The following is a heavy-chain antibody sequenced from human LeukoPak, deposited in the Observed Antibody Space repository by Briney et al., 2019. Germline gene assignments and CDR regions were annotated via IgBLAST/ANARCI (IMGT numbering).Heavy chain of an antibody. CDR1: GGSISSSNYY. Sequence: SETLSLTCTVSGGSISSSNYYWGWIRQPPGKGLEWIGSIYYSGSTYYNPSLKSRVTISVDTSKNQFSPKLSSVTAADTAVYYCARSFAVVAATVDYWGQGTLVTVSS. CDR2: IYYSGST. CDR3: ARSFAVVAATVDY. J-gene: IGHJ4*02. D-gene: IGHD2-15*01. V-gene: IGHV4-39*01.